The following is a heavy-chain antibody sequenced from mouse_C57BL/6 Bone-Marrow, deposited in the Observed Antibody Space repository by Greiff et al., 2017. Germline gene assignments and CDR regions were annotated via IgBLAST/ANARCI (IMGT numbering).Heavy chain of an antibody. V-gene: IGHV14-4*01. J-gene: IGHJ1*03. CDR2: IDPENGDP. Sequence: EVQLQQSGAELVRPGASVKLSCTASGFNIKDDYMHWVKQRPEQGLEWIGWIDPENGDPASASKFPGKATIPADTTSHTAYLQLSRLTSEDTAVYYCTTIGYDPYWYFDVRGTGTTVTVSS. D-gene: IGHD2-2*01. CDR3: TTIGYDPYWYFDV. CDR1: GFNIKDDY.